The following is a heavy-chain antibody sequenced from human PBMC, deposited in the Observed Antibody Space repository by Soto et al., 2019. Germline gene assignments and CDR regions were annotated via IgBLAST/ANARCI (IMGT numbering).Heavy chain of an antibody. Sequence: SETLSLTWAVYDGDVSGYYWCGIRQPPGRGLEWIGEINHSGSTNYTPSLKSRVTISVDTSKNQFSLKLSSVTAADTAVYYCARIPTSYSSSWYPPYYYYGMDVWGQGTTVT. J-gene: IGHJ6*02. CDR1: DGDVSGYY. V-gene: IGHV4-34*01. CDR2: INHSGST. D-gene: IGHD6-13*01. CDR3: ARIPTSYSSSWYPPYYYYGMDV.